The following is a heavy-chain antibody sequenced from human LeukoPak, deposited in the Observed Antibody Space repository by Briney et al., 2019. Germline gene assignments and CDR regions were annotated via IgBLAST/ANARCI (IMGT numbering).Heavy chain of an antibody. V-gene: IGHV1-2*02. J-gene: IGHJ4*02. CDR3: ARIPAYYYDNSGYSDGNYFDY. CDR1: GYTFTGYY. Sequence: GASVKVSCKASGYTFTGYYMHWVRQAPGQGLEWMGWINPNSGGTNYAQKFQGRVTMTRDTSISTAYMELSRLRSDDTAVYYCARIPAYYYDNSGYSDGNYFDYWGQGTLVTVSS. D-gene: IGHD3-22*01. CDR2: INPNSGGT.